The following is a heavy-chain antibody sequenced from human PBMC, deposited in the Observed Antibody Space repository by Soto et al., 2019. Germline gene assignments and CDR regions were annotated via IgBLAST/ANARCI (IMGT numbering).Heavy chain of an antibody. D-gene: IGHD3-9*01. CDR1: GFTFSSYA. V-gene: IGHV3-23*01. CDR3: ANTRVLTGYYMDV. Sequence: PVGSLRLSCAASGFTFSSYAMSWVRQAPGKGLEWVSAISGSGGSTYYADSVKGRFTISRDNSKNTLYLQMNSLRAEDTAVYYCANTRVLTGYYMDVWGKGTTVTVSS. CDR2: ISGSGGST. J-gene: IGHJ6*03.